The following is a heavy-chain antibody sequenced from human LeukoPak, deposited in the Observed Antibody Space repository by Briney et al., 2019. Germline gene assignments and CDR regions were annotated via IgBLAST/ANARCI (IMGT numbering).Heavy chain of an antibody. J-gene: IGHJ4*02. CDR1: GYTLTELS. Sequence: ASVTVSCKVSGYTLTELSMHWVRQAPGQGLEWMGIINPSGGSTSYAQKFQGRVTMTRDTSTSTVYMELSSLRSEDTAVYYCARALGIAVAGLVHYWGQGTLVTVSS. V-gene: IGHV1-46*01. D-gene: IGHD6-19*01. CDR2: INPSGGST. CDR3: ARALGIAVAGLVHY.